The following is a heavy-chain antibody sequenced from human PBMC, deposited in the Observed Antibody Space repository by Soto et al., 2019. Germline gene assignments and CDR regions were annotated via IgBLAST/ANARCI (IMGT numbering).Heavy chain of an antibody. CDR3: AKCPSRYYYGMDV. CDR2: ISYDGNDQ. V-gene: IGHV3-30*18. D-gene: IGHD6-6*01. CDR1: GFTFSNYG. J-gene: IGHJ6*02. Sequence: QVQLVESGGGVVQPGRSLRLSCAASGFTFSNYGMHWVRQAPGKGLEWVALISYDGNDQYYADSVKGRFTISRDNSKNTLFLQMNSLRPEDTAVYYCAKCPSRYYYGMDVWGQGTTVPVSS.